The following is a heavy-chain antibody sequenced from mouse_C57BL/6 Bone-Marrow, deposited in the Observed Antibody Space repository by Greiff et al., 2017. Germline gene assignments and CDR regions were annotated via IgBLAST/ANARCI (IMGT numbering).Heavy chain of an antibody. Sequence: VQLQQSGAELVRPGTSVKVSCKASGYAFTNYLIEWVKQRPGQGLEWIGVINPGSGGTNYNEKFKGKATLTADKSSSTAYMQLSSLTSEDSAVYFCAREGYKGDYWGQGTTLTVSS. CDR1: GYAFTNYL. J-gene: IGHJ2*01. D-gene: IGHD3-1*01. CDR2: INPGSGGT. CDR3: AREGYKGDY. V-gene: IGHV1-54*01.